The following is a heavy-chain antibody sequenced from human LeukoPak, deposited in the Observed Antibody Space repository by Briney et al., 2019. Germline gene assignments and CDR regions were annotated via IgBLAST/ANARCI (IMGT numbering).Heavy chain of an antibody. V-gene: IGHV3-66*01. D-gene: IGHD3-22*01. CDR2: IYSGGST. CDR3: ARAGNYYDSRGYYLY. Sequence: GGSLRLSCAASGFTVSSNYMSWVRQAPGKGLEWVSVIYSGGSTYYADSVKGRFTISRDNSKNTLYLQMNSLRAEDTAVYYCARAGNYYDSRGYYLYWSQGTLVTVSS. J-gene: IGHJ4*02. CDR1: GFTVSSNY.